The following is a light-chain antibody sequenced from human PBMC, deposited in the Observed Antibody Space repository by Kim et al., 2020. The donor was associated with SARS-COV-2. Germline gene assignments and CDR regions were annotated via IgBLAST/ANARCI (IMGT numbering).Light chain of an antibody. V-gene: IGKV4-1*01. CDR1: QSVLYSSNNKNY. CDR3: HQYCITPIT. J-gene: IGKJ5*01. Sequence: DIVMTQSPDSLAVSLGERATINCKSSQSVLYSSNNKNYLAWYQQKPGQPPKLLIYWASTRESGVPDRFSGSGSGTDFTLTISSLQAEDVAFYFCHQYCITPITFGQGTRLGIK. CDR2: WAS.